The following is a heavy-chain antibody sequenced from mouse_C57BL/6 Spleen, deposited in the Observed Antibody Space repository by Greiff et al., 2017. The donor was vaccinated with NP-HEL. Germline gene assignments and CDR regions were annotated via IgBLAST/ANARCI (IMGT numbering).Heavy chain of an antibody. V-gene: IGHV5-4*01. CDR1: GFTFSSYA. CDR3: ARDGAPITTVVVPAY. Sequence: EVQWVESGGGLVKPGGSLKLSCAASGFTFSSYAMSWVRQTPEKRLEWVATISDGGSYTYYPDNVKGRFTISRDNAKNNLYLQMSHLKSEDTAMYYCARDGAPITTVVVPAYWGQGTLVTVSA. J-gene: IGHJ3*01. CDR2: ISDGGSYT. D-gene: IGHD1-1*01.